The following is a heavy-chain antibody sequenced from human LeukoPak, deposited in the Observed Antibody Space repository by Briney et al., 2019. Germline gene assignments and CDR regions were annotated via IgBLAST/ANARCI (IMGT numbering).Heavy chain of an antibody. CDR2: IYYSGST. D-gene: IGHD3-9*01. CDR1: GGSISSGGYY. V-gene: IGHV4-31*03. CDR3: ARGNGYFDWLLSEGYFDY. J-gene: IGHJ4*02. Sequence: PSETLSLTCTVSGGSISSGGYYWSWIRQHPGKGLEWIGYIYYSGSTYYNPSLKSRVTISVDTSNNQFSLKLSSVTAADTAVYYCARGNGYFDWLLSEGYFDYWGQGTLVTVSS.